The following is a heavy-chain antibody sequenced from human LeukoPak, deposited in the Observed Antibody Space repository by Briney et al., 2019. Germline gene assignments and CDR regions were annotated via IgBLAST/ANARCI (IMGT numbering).Heavy chain of an antibody. CDR1: GGSFTGYY. D-gene: IGHD3-9*01. CDR3: ARHAPLRYFDF. Sequence: SETLSLTCAVYGGSFTGYYWCWIRQSPGKGLEWIGDISHSGSTNYNPSLKSRVTISVDTSKKQFSLNLTSLTAADTAVYFCARHAPLRYFDFWGQGILVTVSS. CDR2: ISHSGST. J-gene: IGHJ4*02. V-gene: IGHV4-34*01.